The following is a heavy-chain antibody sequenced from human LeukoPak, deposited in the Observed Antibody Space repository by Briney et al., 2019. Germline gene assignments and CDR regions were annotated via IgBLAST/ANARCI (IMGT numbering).Heavy chain of an antibody. D-gene: IGHD3-10*01. J-gene: IGHJ4*02. Sequence: GGSLRLSCAASGFTFSSYGMNWVRQAPGKGLEWVSSISSSSSYIYYADSVKGRFTISRDNAKNSLYLQMNSLRAEDTAVYYCARDWRYYGSGSYLDYWGQGTLVTVSS. CDR2: ISSSSSYI. CDR3: ARDWRYYGSGSYLDY. V-gene: IGHV3-21*01. CDR1: GFTFSSYG.